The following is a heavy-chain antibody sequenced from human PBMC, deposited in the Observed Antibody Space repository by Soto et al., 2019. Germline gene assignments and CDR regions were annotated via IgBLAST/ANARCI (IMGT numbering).Heavy chain of an antibody. J-gene: IGHJ5*02. CDR3: ARDRKLGYCSSTSCYGADNWFDP. CDR2: IIPIFGTA. Sequence: QVQLVQSGAEVKKPGSSVKVSCKASGGTFSSYAISLVRQAPGQGLEWMGGIIPIFGTANYAQKFHGRVTMTADEATSTAYMELRSLRSEDTAVYYCARDRKLGYCSSTSCYGADNWFDPWGQGSLVTVCS. V-gene: IGHV1-69*01. D-gene: IGHD2-2*01. CDR1: GGTFSSYA.